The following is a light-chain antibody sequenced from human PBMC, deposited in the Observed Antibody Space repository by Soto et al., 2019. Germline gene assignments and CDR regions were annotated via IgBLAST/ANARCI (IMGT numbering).Light chain of an antibody. CDR3: HPYTSAGT. CDR1: RSINSY. CDR2: AAS. J-gene: IGKJ1*01. Sequence: DIRLTQSPCSRAVSGGDGATIACRASRSINSYLSWYQQTPGKPPKRLIYAASSLQSGVPSRFSGSRYGTDFTLPLTRHSSEAAPPYYWHPYTSAGTFAQGTKVDIK. V-gene: IGKV1-39*01.